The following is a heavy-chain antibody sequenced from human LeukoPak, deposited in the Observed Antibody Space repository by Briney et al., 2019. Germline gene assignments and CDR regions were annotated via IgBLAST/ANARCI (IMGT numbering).Heavy chain of an antibody. CDR3: ARPHPNYYGSGSNLD. D-gene: IGHD3-10*01. J-gene: IGHJ4*02. CDR2: IKQDGSEK. V-gene: IGHV3-7*01. Sequence: GGSLRLSCAASGFTFSTYWMTWARQAPGKGLEWVANIKQDGSEKYYVDSVKGRFTISRDNAKNSLYLQMNSLRAEDTAVYYCARPHPNYYGSGSNLDWGQGTLVTVSS. CDR1: GFTFSTYW.